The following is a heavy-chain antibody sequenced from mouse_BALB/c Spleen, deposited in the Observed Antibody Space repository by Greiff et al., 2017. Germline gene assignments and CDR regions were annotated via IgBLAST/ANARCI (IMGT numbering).Heavy chain of an antibody. V-gene: IGHV5-6-5*01. J-gene: IGHJ4*01. D-gene: IGHD1-1*01. CDR3: ARGGYGSSYVYYYAMDY. Sequence: EVKVVESGGGLVKPGGSLKLSCAASGFTFSSYAMSWVRQTPEKRLEWVASISSGGSTYYPDSVKGRFTISRDNAKNTLYLQMSSLRSEDTAMYYCARGGYGSSYVYYYAMDYWGQGTSVTVSS. CDR1: GFTFSSYA. CDR2: ISSGGST.